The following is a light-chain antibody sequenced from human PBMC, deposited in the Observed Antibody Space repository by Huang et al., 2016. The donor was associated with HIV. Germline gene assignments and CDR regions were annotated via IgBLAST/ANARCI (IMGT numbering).Light chain of an antibody. CDR1: QSSGSN. CDR2: GAS. V-gene: IGKV3-15*01. CDR3: QQYNNWPMYT. Sequence: EIVMTQSPVTLSVSPGERATLSCRASQSSGSNLAWYQQKAGKAPRLLIHGASTRATGIPARFSGSGSGTEFTLTISSLQSEDFAVYYCQQYNNWPMYTFGQGTKLEIK. J-gene: IGKJ2*01.